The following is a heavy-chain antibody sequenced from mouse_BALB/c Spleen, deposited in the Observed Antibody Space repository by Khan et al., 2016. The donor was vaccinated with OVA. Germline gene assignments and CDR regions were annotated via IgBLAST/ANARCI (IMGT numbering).Heavy chain of an antibody. V-gene: IGHV9-3-1*01. CDR2: INTYTGEP. CDR1: GNTFTNYG. J-gene: IGHJ4*01. D-gene: IGHD2-10*01. Sequence: QIQLVQSGPELKKPGETVKISCKASGNTFTNYGMNWVKQSPGKGLKWMGWINTYTGEPTYADDFRGRFAFSLETSASTAYLQINNLKNEDTATYFCARPPYFSYVMVYWGQGTSVTVSS. CDR3: ARPPYFSYVMVY.